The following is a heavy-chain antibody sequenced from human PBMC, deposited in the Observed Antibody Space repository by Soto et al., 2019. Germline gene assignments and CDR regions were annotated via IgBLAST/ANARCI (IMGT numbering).Heavy chain of an antibody. CDR2: IYYSGST. V-gene: IGHV4-59*01. CDR1: GGSISSYY. Sequence: PSETLSLTCTVSGGSISSYYWSWIRQPPGKGLEWIGYIYYSGSTNYNPSLKSRVTISVDTSKNQFSLKLSSVTAADTAVYYCARRRGFSGGGYLGSWWFAPGGRETRVTFP. J-gene: IGHJ5*02. CDR3: ARRRGFSGGGYLGSWWFAP. D-gene: IGHD3-10*01.